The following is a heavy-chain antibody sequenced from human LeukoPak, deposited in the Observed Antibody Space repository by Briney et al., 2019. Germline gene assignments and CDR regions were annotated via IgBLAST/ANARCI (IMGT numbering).Heavy chain of an antibody. CDR1: GSTFSSYA. D-gene: IGHD2-2*01. CDR3: ARTATLGYCSSTSCSLPDY. V-gene: IGHV3-30-3*01. CDR2: ISYDGSNK. J-gene: IGHJ4*02. Sequence: GGSLRLSCAASGSTFSSYAMHWVRQAPGKGLEWVAVISYDGSNKYYADSVKGRFTISRDNSKNTLYLQMNSLRAEDTAVYYCARTATLGYCSSTSCSLPDYWGQGTLVTVSS.